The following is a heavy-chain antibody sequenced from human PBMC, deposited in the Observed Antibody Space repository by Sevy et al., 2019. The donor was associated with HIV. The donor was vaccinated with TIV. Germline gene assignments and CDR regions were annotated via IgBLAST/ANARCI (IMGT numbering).Heavy chain of an antibody. V-gene: IGHV3-15*07. CDR3: TTDPYYDDSTGFQPYFDY. Sequence: GGSLRLSCAASGFTFSNAWLNWVRQAPGKGLEWVGRIKSKTDGGTTDYAAPVKGRFNISRDDSKNTLYLQMNSLKTEDTAVYYCTTDPYYDDSTGFQPYFDYWGQGTLVTVSS. J-gene: IGHJ4*02. CDR1: GFTFSNAW. D-gene: IGHD3-22*01. CDR2: IKSKTDGGTT.